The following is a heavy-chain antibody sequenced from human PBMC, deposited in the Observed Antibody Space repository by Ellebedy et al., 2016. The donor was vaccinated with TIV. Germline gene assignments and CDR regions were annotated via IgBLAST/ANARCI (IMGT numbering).Heavy chain of an antibody. CDR3: AKDLAVTPPANGYLDF. Sequence: GGSLRLSCAASGFTFSRYVMTWVRQAPGKGLEWASSISGTGLSTYYADSVKGRFTISRDNPKSTVYLQMASLRADDTAVYYCAKDLAVTPPANGYLDFWGQGILVTVSS. J-gene: IGHJ4*02. CDR1: GFTFSRYV. V-gene: IGHV3-23*01. CDR2: ISGTGLST. D-gene: IGHD2-2*01.